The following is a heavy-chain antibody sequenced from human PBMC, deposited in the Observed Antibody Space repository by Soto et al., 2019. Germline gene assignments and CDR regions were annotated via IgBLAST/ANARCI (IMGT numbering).Heavy chain of an antibody. CDR3: ARREDIVVVPAAPARYYYGMDV. D-gene: IGHD2-2*01. V-gene: IGHV1-69*13. CDR2: IIPIFGTA. Sequence: ASVKVSCKASGGTFSSYAISWVRQAPGQGLEWMGGIIPIFGTANYAQKFQGRVTITADESTSTAYMELSSLRSEDTAVYYCARREDIVVVPAAPARYYYGMDVWGQGTTVTVSS. CDR1: GGTFSSYA. J-gene: IGHJ6*02.